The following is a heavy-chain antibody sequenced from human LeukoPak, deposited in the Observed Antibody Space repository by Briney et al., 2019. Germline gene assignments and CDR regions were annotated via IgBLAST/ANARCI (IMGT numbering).Heavy chain of an antibody. D-gene: IGHD3-9*01. CDR2: IYYSMTT. J-gene: IGHJ4*02. Sequence: PSETLSLTCTVSGDSISSGTYYWGWIRQPPGKGLEWIGTIYYSMTTYYNSSLKSRVTISVDTSKNQFSLKLRSVTAADTAVYYCVRHRIIRDIVTGDYFDYWGQGTLVTVSS. CDR1: GDSISSGTYY. V-gene: IGHV4-39*01. CDR3: VRHRIIRDIVTGDYFDY.